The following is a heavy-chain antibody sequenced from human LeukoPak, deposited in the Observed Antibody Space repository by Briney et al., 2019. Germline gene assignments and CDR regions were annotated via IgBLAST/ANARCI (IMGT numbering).Heavy chain of an antibody. Sequence: QAGGSLRLSCAASGFTFSSYGMHWVRQAPGKGLEWVAVIWYDGSNKYYADSVKGRFTISRDNSKNSLYLQMNSLRAEDTAVYYCARDQAYDTSGIPVDAFDIWGQGTMVTVSS. CDR3: ARDQAYDTSGIPVDAFDI. D-gene: IGHD3-22*01. V-gene: IGHV3-33*01. J-gene: IGHJ3*02. CDR1: GFTFSSYG. CDR2: IWYDGSNK.